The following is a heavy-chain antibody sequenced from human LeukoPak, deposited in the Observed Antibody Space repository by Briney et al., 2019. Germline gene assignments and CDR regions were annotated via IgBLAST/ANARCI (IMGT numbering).Heavy chain of an antibody. J-gene: IGHJ4*02. Sequence: GGSLRLSCAASGFTFSSYSMNWVRQASGKGLEWVSSISSSSSYIYYADSVKGRFTISRDNAKNSLYLQMNSLRAEDTAVHYCARLSSYYYDNSGYYRLDPIDYRGQGTLVTVSS. CDR3: ARLSSYYYDNSGYYRLDPIDY. V-gene: IGHV3-21*01. CDR2: ISSSSSYI. CDR1: GFTFSSYS. D-gene: IGHD3-22*01.